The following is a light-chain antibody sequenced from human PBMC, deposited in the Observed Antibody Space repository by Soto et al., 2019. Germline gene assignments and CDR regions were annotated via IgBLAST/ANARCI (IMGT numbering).Light chain of an antibody. CDR3: QQYDGSVWT. J-gene: IGKJ1*01. Sequence: DIVLTQSPGTLSLSPGERATLSCRASQSISGRYLAWYQQKGGQAPSLLIYGASSRATGIPDRFSGSGSGTDFTLTIRRLEPEDFAVYYCQQYDGSVWTFGQGTTVEIK. V-gene: IGKV3-20*01. CDR2: GAS. CDR1: QSISGRY.